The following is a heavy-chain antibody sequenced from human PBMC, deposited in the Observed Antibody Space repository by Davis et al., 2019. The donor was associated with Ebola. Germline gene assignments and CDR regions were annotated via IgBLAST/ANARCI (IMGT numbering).Heavy chain of an antibody. D-gene: IGHD3-16*01. CDR3: ARPMITFGSYGMDV. CDR1: GFTVSSNY. V-gene: IGHV3-53*04. J-gene: IGHJ6*02. Sequence: GESLKIPCAASGFTVSSNYMSWVRQAPGKGLEWVSVIYSGGSTYYADSVKGRFTISRHNSKNTLYLQMNSLRAEDTAVYYCARPMITFGSYGMDVWGQGTTVTVSS. CDR2: IYSGGST.